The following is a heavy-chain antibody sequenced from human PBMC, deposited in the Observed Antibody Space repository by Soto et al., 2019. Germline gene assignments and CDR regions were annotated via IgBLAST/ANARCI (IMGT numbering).Heavy chain of an antibody. Sequence: EVQLLESGEDLVQPGGCLRLSCAASGFTFSTSAMSWVRQAPGKGLDWVSGVSGSGGSTYYADSVKGRFTISRDNSKNTLYLQMNRLRVEDTAVYYCAKDGGGSYYGGQGTLVTVSS. J-gene: IGHJ4*02. CDR2: VSGSGGST. CDR1: GFTFSTSA. D-gene: IGHD3-10*01. CDR3: AKDGGGSYY. V-gene: IGHV3-23*01.